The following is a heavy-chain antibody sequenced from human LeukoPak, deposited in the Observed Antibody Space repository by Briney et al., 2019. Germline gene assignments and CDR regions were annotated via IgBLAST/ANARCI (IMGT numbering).Heavy chain of an antibody. CDR2: IYHSGRT. J-gene: IGHJ4*02. D-gene: IGHD4-23*01. CDR1: GYSISSGYY. CDR3: ARAIDYGGKFDY. Sequence: PSETLSLTCTVSGYSISSGYYWGWIRQPPGKGLEWIGSIYHSGRTFYNPSLKSRVTISVDTSKNQFSLKLTSVTAADTAVYYCARAIDYGGKFDYWGQGTLVTVSS. V-gene: IGHV4-38-2*02.